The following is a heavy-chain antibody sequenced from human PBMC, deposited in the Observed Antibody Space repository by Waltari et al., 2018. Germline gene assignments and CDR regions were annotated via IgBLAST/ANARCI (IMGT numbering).Heavy chain of an antibody. Sequence: QVQLVQSGAEVKKPGASVKVSCKASGYTFTDFYMHWVRQAPGQGLEWMGIVNPNGGSTTDGQKLQDRVTMTRDTATSTVYMELSSLRSEDTAVYYCARAGSTLIWGVAEWGQGTLVTVSS. J-gene: IGHJ4*02. D-gene: IGHD2-2*01. CDR3: ARAGSTLIWGVAE. V-gene: IGHV1-46*04. CDR2: VNPNGGST. CDR1: GYTFTDFY.